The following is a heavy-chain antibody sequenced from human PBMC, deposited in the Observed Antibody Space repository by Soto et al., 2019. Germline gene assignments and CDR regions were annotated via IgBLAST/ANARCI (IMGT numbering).Heavy chain of an antibody. CDR1: GGTFSSYA. Sequence: SVKVSCKASGGTFSSYAISWVRQAPGQGLEWMGGIIPIFGTANYAQKFQGRVTITADESTSTAYMELSSLRSEDTAVYYCARDRDYYDSSAILYDYWGQGTLVTVSS. D-gene: IGHD3-22*01. J-gene: IGHJ4*02. CDR2: IIPIFGTA. CDR3: ARDRDYYDSSAILYDY. V-gene: IGHV1-69*13.